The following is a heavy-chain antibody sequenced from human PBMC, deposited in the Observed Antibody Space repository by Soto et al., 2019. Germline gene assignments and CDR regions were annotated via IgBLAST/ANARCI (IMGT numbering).Heavy chain of an antibody. CDR3: IGGGSPYYSDY. V-gene: IGHV3-73*01. CDR1: GFIFSGSA. Sequence: VQLVESGGGLVQPGGSLKLSCAASGFIFSGSAVHWVRQASGKGLEWVGRILSKAGNYATAYPASMKGRFTISRDDAENTAFLQMNSLNTDDKAVHYCIGGGSPYYSDYWGQGTLVAVSS. J-gene: IGHJ4*02. CDR2: ILSKAGNYAT.